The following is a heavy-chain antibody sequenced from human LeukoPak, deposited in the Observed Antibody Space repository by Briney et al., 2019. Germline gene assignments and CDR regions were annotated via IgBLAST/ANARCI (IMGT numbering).Heavy chain of an antibody. D-gene: IGHD3/OR15-3a*01. CDR1: GFTFSTYG. J-gene: IGHJ4*02. CDR2: ISYDGRNK. Sequence: PGGSLRLSCAASGFTFSTYGLHWVRQAPGRGLEWVAVISYDGRNKYYVDSVKGRFTISRDNSKNTLSLQMNSLKTEDTSLYYCARGAGTGYRPYYFDSWGQGTLVTVSS. V-gene: IGHV3-30*03. CDR3: ARGAGTGYRPYYFDS.